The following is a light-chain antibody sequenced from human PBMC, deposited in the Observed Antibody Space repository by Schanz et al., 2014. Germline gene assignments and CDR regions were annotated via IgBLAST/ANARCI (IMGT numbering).Light chain of an antibody. CDR1: TTDVGGYNY. Sequence: QSALTQPASVSGSPGQSITISCAGTTTDVGGYNYVSWYQQRPGKAPKLIIHDVSQRPSGVPDRFFASKSGNTASLTISGLQAEDEADYYCCAYAGSYWVFGGGTKLTVL. CDR2: DVS. J-gene: IGLJ3*02. CDR3: CAYAGSYWV. V-gene: IGLV2-11*01.